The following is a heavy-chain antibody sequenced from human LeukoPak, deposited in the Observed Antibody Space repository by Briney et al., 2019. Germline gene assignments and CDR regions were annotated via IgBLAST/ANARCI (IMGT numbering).Heavy chain of an antibody. J-gene: IGHJ4*02. CDR3: AKDQDVYSGSQS. D-gene: IGHD1-26*01. CDR2: ISGIDSST. CDR1: AFTFSSYA. V-gene: IGHV3-23*01. Sequence: SLRLSCXASAFTFSSYAMSWVRQAPGKGLEWVSTISGIDSSTYYADSVRGRFTISRDNSKNTVFLQMNSLRVEDTAIYYCAKDQDVYSGSQSWGQGTLVTVSS.